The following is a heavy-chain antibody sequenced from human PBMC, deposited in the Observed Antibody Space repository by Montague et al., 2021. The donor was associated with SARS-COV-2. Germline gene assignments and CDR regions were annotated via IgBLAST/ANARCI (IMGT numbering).Heavy chain of an antibody. D-gene: IGHD2-8*01. V-gene: IGHV3-23*01. J-gene: IGHJ2*01. CDR2: IFGSGAGT. CDR1: GFPFNTYT. Sequence: SLRLSCAASGFPFNTYTMSWVRQAPGKGLEWVSSIFGSGAGTYXXXSXXXRFPISRDNSKNTLYLQLHSLRAEDTAVYYCAKNGGSGSLVYWYFDLWGRGTPVAVSS. CDR3: AKNGGSGSLVYWYFDL.